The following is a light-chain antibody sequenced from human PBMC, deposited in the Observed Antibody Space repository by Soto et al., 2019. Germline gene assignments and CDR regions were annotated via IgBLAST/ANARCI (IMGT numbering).Light chain of an antibody. CDR3: QQSYSIPRT. CDR1: QKISSY. V-gene: IGKV1-39*01. Sequence: DIQMTQSPSSLSASVGDRVTITCRASQKISSYLNWYRQKPGKAPELLIYGASTLLSGVPSRFSGFVSGTYFTLTISSLQPEDSATCYCQQSYSIPRTFGGGTKVEI. J-gene: IGKJ4*01. CDR2: GAS.